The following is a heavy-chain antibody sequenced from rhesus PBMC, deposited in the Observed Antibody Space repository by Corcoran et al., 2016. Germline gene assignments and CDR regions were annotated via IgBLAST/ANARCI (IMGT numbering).Heavy chain of an antibody. Sequence: QVQLQESGPGLVKPSETLSLTCTVPGGSISGYYYRRGIRQPPGKGPGWIGGIHGKSASTNYNPPLKSRVTISKDTSKNQFSLRLNSVTAVDTAVYYCARPQSHRDNRFDVWGPGVLVTVSS. CDR1: GGSISGYYY. CDR2: IHGKSAST. CDR3: ARPQSHRDNRFDV. J-gene: IGHJ5-1*01. V-gene: IGHV4-143*01.